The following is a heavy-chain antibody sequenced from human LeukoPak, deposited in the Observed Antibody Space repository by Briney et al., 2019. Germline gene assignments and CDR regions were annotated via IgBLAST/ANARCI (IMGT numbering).Heavy chain of an antibody. Sequence: SETLSLTCTVSGGSISSSSYYWGWIRQPPGKGLEWIGSIYYSGSTYYNPSLKSRVTISVDTSKNQFSLKLSSVTAADTAVYYCARGGLGPYYMDVWGKGTTVTVSS. V-gene: IGHV4-39*07. CDR3: ARGGLGPYYMDV. CDR2: IYYSGST. J-gene: IGHJ6*03. CDR1: GGSISSSSYY. D-gene: IGHD3/OR15-3a*01.